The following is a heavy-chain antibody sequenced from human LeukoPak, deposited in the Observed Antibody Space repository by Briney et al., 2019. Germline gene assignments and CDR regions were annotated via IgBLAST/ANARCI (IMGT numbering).Heavy chain of an antibody. J-gene: IGHJ3*02. D-gene: IGHD2-15*01. CDR1: GGSFSGYY. Sequence: PSETLSLTCAVYGGSFSGYYWSWIRQPPGKGLEWIGEINHSGSTNYNPSLKSRVTISVDTSKNQFSLKLSSVTAADTAVYYRAITTPDAFDIWGQGTMVTVSS. CDR3: AITTPDAFDI. V-gene: IGHV4-34*01. CDR2: INHSGST.